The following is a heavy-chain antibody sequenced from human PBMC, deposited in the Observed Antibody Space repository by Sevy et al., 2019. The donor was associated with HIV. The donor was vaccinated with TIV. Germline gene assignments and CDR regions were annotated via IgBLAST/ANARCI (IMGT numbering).Heavy chain of an antibody. V-gene: IGHV3-23*01. CDR3: AKDAYYYDSSGYSMSQWYYGMDV. Sequence: GGSLRLSCAASGFTFSTYAMSWVRQAPGKGLEWVSDIGGSGGDTYYADSVKGRFTISRDNSKNTLYLQMNSLRAEDTAVYYCAKDAYYYDSSGYSMSQWYYGMDVWGQGTTVTVSS. CDR2: IGGSGGDT. CDR1: GFTFSTYA. D-gene: IGHD3-22*01. J-gene: IGHJ6*02.